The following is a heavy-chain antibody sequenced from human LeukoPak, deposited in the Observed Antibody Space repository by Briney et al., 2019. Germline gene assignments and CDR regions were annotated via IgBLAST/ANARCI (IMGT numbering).Heavy chain of an antibody. J-gene: IGHJ4*02. Sequence: SETLSLTCTVSGHSFGDYYWSWIRQPPGKGLEWIGYIYYSGSTNYNPSLKSRVTISVDTSKNQFSLKLSSVTAADTAVYYCARGTTIIPNIDWGQGTLVTVSS. CDR1: GHSFGDYY. CDR2: IYYSGST. CDR3: ARGTTIIPNID. V-gene: IGHV4-59*12. D-gene: IGHD5-24*01.